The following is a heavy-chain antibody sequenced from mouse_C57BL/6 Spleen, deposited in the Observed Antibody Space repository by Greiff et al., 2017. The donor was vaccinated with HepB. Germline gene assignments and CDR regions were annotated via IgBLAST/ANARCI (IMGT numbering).Heavy chain of an antibody. CDR2: IYPGDGDT. J-gene: IGHJ2*01. V-gene: IGHV1-82*01. CDR1: GYAFSSSW. D-gene: IGHD1-1*01. CDR3: ARCRYGSRFDY. Sequence: QVQLQQSGPELVKPGASVKISCKASGYAFSSSWMNWVKQRPGKGLEWIGRIYPGDGDTNYNGKFKGKATLTADKSSSTAYMQLSSLTSEDSAVYFCARCRYGSRFDYWGQGTTLTVSS.